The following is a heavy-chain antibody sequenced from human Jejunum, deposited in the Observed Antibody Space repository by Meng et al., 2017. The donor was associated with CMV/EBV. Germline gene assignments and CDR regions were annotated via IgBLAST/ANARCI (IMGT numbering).Heavy chain of an antibody. CDR2: ISPSGGNT. V-gene: IGHV3-23*01. J-gene: IGHJ4*02. CDR3: ARVGYSYAYDY. CDR1: GFTFSTYA. Sequence: AVSGFTFSTYAMSWVRQAPGKGLEWVSTISPSGGNTYYADSVKGRFTISRDNAKNTLHLQMNSLRAEDTAVYYCARVGYSYAYDYWGQGTLVTVSS. D-gene: IGHD5-18*01.